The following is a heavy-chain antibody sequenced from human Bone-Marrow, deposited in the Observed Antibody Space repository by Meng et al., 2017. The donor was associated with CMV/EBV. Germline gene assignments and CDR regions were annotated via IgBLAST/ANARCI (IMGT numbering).Heavy chain of an antibody. CDR3: AKMFGYVSSTSCYNGDYYYYGMDV. CDR2: IGYDGINR. Sequence: GESLKISCAASGFTFSGFGMHWVRQAPGKGLEWVAYIGYDGINRKDVDSVKGRFTISRDNSKNTLYLQMNSLRAEDTAVYYCAKMFGYVSSTSCYNGDYYYYGMDVWGQGTTVTVSS. V-gene: IGHV3-30*02. J-gene: IGHJ6*02. D-gene: IGHD2-2*02. CDR1: GFTFSGFG.